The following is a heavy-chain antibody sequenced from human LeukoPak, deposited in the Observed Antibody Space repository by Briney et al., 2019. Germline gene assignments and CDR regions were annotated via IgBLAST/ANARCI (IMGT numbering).Heavy chain of an antibody. CDR1: GDTFTSYY. CDR3: ARDHRVGSGYYGGY. Sequence: ASVKVSCKASGDTFTSYYMHWVRQAPGQGLEWMGIINPSGGSTSYAQKFQGRVTMTRDTSISTAYMELSRLRSDDTAVYYCARDHRVGSGYYGGYWGQGTLVTVSS. D-gene: IGHD3-22*01. V-gene: IGHV1-46*01. J-gene: IGHJ4*02. CDR2: INPSGGST.